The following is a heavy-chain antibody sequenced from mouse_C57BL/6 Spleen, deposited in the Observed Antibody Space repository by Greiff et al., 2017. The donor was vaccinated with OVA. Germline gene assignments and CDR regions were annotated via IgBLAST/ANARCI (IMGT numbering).Heavy chain of an antibody. CDR2: IYPGSGST. CDR1: GYTFTSYW. D-gene: IGHD3-2*02. CDR3: ARWGHTAQATFFDY. V-gene: IGHV1-55*01. Sequence: QVQLQQPGAELVKPGASVKMSCKASGYTFTSYWITWVKQRPGQGLEWIGDIYPGSGSTNYNEKFKSKATLTVDTSSSTAYMQLSSLTSEDSAVYYCARWGHTAQATFFDYWGQGTTLTVSS. J-gene: IGHJ2*01.